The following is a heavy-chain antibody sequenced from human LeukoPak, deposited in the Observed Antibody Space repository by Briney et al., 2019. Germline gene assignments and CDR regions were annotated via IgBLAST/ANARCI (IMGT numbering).Heavy chain of an antibody. CDR3: ARGETGGSGSYGLDY. V-gene: IGHV4-59*08. Sequence: SETLSLTCTVSGDSVRSYYWSWIRQPPGKGLAWIGYVHYSGTTNYNPSLKSRVTISVDTSKNLFSLKLSSVTAADTAVYYCARGETGGSGSYGLDYWGQGTLVTVSS. D-gene: IGHD3-10*01. CDR2: VHYSGTT. CDR1: GDSVRSYY. J-gene: IGHJ4*02.